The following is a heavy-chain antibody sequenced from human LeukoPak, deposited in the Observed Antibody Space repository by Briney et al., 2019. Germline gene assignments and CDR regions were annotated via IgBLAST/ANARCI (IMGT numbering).Heavy chain of an antibody. CDR2: IYYSGST. D-gene: IGHD3-3*01. Sequence: SETLCLTCTVSGGSISSGGYYWSWIRQHPGKGLEWIGYIYYSGSTYYNPSLKSRVTISVDTSKNQFSLKLSSVTAADTAVYYCARRQDFWSGYRPLDYWGQGTLVTVSS. CDR1: GGSISSGGYY. J-gene: IGHJ4*02. V-gene: IGHV4-31*03. CDR3: ARRQDFWSGYRPLDY.